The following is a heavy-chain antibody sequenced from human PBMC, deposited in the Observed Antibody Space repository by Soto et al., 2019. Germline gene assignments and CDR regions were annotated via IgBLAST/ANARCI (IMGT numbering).Heavy chain of an antibody. CDR3: ERENRSFITTNWFDP. D-gene: IGHD3-22*01. J-gene: IGHJ5*02. CDR1: GGSISSYY. CDR2: IYYSGST. V-gene: IGHV4-59*01. Sequence: SETLSLTCTVSGGSISSYYWSWIRQPPGKGLEWIGYIYYSGSTNYNPSLKSRVTISVDTSKNQFSLKLSSVTAADTAVYYCERENRSFITTNWFDPWGQGKLVNVS.